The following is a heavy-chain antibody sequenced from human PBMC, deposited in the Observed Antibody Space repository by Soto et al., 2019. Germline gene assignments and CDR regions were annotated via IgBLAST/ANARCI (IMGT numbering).Heavy chain of an antibody. CDR2: IGPESGAT. J-gene: IGHJ4*02. D-gene: IGHD5-12*01. CDR1: GYTFTGHY. Sequence: VKVSCKASGYTFTGHYIHWVRQAPEQGPEWMGEIGPESGATRYAQKFQGRVTMTRDMSITAVYMELNNLSPDDTAVYYCGRGRSGQIVVFYWGQGTPVTVSS. V-gene: IGHV1-2*02. CDR3: GRGRSGQIVVFY.